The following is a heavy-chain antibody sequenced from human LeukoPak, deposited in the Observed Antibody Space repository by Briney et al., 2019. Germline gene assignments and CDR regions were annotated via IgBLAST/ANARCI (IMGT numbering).Heavy chain of an antibody. V-gene: IGHV1-2*02. D-gene: IGHD3-10*01. Sequence: ASVKVSCKASGYTFTGYYMHWVRQAPGQGLEWMGWINPNSGGTNYAQKFQGRVTMTRDTSISTAYMELSSLRSDDTAVYYCARDYRGSESPSIYWGQGTLVTVSS. CDR3: ARDYRGSESPSIY. CDR2: INPNSGGT. CDR1: GYTFTGYY. J-gene: IGHJ4*02.